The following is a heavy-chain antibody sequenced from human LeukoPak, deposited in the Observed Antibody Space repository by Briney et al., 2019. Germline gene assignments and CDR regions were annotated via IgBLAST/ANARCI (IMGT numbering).Heavy chain of an antibody. J-gene: IGHJ6*02. CDR2: ISGSGGST. D-gene: IGHD2-2*01. CDR1: GFTFSSYA. V-gene: IGHV3-23*01. CDR3: AKSSYYCSSTSCYDPYYYGMDV. Sequence: GGCLSLSCAASGFTFSSYAMSWVRRAPGKGLEWVSAISGSGGSTYYAHSVKGRFTISSDNSKNTLYLQMNGLRAEDTAVYYCAKSSYYCSSTSCYDPYYYGMDVWGQGTTVTVSS.